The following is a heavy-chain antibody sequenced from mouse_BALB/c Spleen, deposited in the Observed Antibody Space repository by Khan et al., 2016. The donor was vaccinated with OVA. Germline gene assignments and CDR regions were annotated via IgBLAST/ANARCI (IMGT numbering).Heavy chain of an antibody. J-gene: IGHJ3*01. CDR1: GFTFSDYY. V-gene: IGHV5-4*02. Sequence: EVELVESGGGLVKPGGSLKLSCAASGFTFSDYYMYWVRQTPEKRLEWVATISDGTTYIYYPDNVKGQFTIYRDNAKNNLYLQMSSLKSEDTAMYYCTRGYYGDPFAYWGQGTLVTVSA. CDR2: ISDGTTYI. D-gene: IGHD2-13*01. CDR3: TRGYYGDPFAY.